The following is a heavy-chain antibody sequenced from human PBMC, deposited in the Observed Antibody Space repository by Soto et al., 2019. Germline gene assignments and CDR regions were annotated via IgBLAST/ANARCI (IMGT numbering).Heavy chain of an antibody. V-gene: IGHV3-48*02. CDR1: GFTFSSYS. CDR2: ISSSSSTI. J-gene: IGHJ5*02. Sequence: EVQLVESGGGLVQPGGSLRLSCAASGFTFSSYSMNWVRQAPGKGLEWVSYISSSSSTIYYADSVKGRFTISRDNAKNSLYLQMNSLRDEDTAVYYCAREDRIVVVVAATPRLITGWFDPWGQGTLVTVSS. CDR3: AREDRIVVVVAATPRLITGWFDP. D-gene: IGHD2-15*01.